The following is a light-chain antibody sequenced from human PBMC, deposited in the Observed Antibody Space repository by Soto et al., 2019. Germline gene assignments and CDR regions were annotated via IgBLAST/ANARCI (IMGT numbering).Light chain of an antibody. V-gene: IGKV3-15*01. J-gene: IGKJ5*01. Sequence: EMAVTQSPATLSVSPGERATLSCRASQSVSSKLAWYQQKPGQAPRLLIYDTSTRATGIPARFSGSGSGTEFTLTISSLQSEDFAVYYCQQYSNWPPITFGQGTRLEI. CDR2: DTS. CDR1: QSVSSK. CDR3: QQYSNWPPIT.